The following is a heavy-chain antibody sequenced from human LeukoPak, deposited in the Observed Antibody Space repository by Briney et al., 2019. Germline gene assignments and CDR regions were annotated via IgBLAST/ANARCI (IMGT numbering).Heavy chain of an antibody. D-gene: IGHD2-2*02. CDR2: ISSSGSTI. J-gene: IGHJ4*02. V-gene: IGHV3-48*03. CDR1: GFTFSSYE. Sequence: GGSLRLSCAASGFTFSSYEMNWVRQAPGKGLEWVSYISSSGSTIYYADSVKGRFTISRDNAKNSLYLQMNSLRAEDTAVYYCAREPPFGPAAISFDYWGQGTLVTVSS. CDR3: AREPPFGPAAISFDY.